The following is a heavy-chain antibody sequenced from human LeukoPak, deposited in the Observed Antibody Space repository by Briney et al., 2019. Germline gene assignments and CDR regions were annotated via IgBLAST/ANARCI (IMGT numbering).Heavy chain of an antibody. V-gene: IGHV3-30*03. J-gene: IGHJ6*02. D-gene: IGHD6-19*01. CDR1: GFTFSSYG. Sequence: GGSLRLSCAASGFTFSSYGMHWVRQAPGKGLEWVAVISYDGSNKYYADSVKGRFTISRDNSKNTLYLQMNSLRAEDTAVYYCARVYSSGWTWYYYGMDVWGQGTTVTVSS. CDR2: ISYDGSNK. CDR3: ARVYSSGWTWYYYGMDV.